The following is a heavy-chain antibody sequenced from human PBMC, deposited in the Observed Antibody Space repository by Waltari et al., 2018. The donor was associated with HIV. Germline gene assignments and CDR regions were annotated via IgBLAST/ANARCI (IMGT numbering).Heavy chain of an antibody. Sequence: EVQLLEYGGDLVQPGGALRIYCAGAGFTFTTYAMAWVRQAQGEGPEWVSGIYGSGGRAYYSDSVSGRFTISRDDSKNTLYLQMNSLRTEDAAVYYCAKGRLTTTSFDYWGQGTLVTVSS. J-gene: IGHJ4*02. CDR3: AKGRLTTTSFDY. CDR1: GFTFTTYA. CDR2: IYGSGGRA. V-gene: IGHV3-23*01. D-gene: IGHD4-17*01.